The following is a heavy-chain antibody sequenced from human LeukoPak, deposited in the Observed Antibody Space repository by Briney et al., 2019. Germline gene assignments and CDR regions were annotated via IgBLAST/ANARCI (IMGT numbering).Heavy chain of an antibody. V-gene: IGHV4-31*03. CDR2: IYYSGST. J-gene: IGHJ4*02. CDR3: ARVESTVVTEYYFDY. CDR1: GGSISSGGYY. D-gene: IGHD4-17*01. Sequence: SETLSLTCTVSGGSISSGGYYWSWIRQHPGKGLEWIGYIYYSGSTYYNPSLKSRVTISVDTSKNQFSLKLSSVTAADTAVYYCARVESTVVTEYYFDYWGQGTLVTVSS.